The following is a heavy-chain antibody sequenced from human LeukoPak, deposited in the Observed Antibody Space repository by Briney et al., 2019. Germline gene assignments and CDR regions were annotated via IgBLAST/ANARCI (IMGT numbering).Heavy chain of an antibody. CDR2: IKKDGSEK. CDR3: ASSPVDSGWRYDY. J-gene: IGHJ4*02. Sequence: GGSLRLSCAASGFTFRNFGLIGLPRAPGRGLDGGPNIKKDGSEKYYVDSVKGRFTISRDNTKNSLYLQMNSLRAEDTAIYYCASSPVDSGWRYDYWGQGTLVTVSS. CDR1: GFTFRNFG. V-gene: IGHV3-7*01. D-gene: IGHD6-19*01.